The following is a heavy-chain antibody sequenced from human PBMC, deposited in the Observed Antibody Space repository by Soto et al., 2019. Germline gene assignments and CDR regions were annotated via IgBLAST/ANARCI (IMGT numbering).Heavy chain of an antibody. D-gene: IGHD7-27*01. V-gene: IGHV3-23*01. J-gene: IGHJ4*02. Sequence: EVQLLESGGGLVQPGGSLRLSCAASGFTFSSYAMSWVRQAPGKGLESVSAISGGGVTTYYADSVKGRFTISRDNSKNTLSLQMNSLRAEDTAVYYCAKEAGRNWGTIDYWGQGTLVTVSP. CDR2: ISGGGVTT. CDR3: AKEAGRNWGTIDY. CDR1: GFTFSSYA.